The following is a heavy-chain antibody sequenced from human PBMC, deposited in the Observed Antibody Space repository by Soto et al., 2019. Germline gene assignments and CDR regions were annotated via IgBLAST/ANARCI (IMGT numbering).Heavy chain of an antibody. CDR2: ISGSGGST. CDR1: GFTFSSYA. D-gene: IGHD4-17*01. CDR3: ANYNDYGDFGYYYYYMDV. Sequence: GGSLRLSCAASGFTFSSYAMSWVRQAPGKGLEWVSAISGSGGSTYYADSVKGRFTISRDNSKNTLYLQMNSLRAEDTAVYYCANYNDYGDFGYYYYYMDVWGKGTTVTVSS. J-gene: IGHJ6*03. V-gene: IGHV3-23*01.